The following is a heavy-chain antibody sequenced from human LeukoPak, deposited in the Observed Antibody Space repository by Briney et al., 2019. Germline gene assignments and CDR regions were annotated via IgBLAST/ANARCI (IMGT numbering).Heavy chain of an antibody. V-gene: IGHV4-59*01. CDR2: IYYSGST. J-gene: IGHJ3*02. Sequence: SETLSLTCTVSGGSISSYYWSWIRQPPGKGLEWIGYIYYSGSTNYNPSLKSRVTISVDTSKNQFSLKLSSVTAADAAVYYCARERYSGSYYTSDAFDIWGQGTMVTVSS. CDR1: GGSISSYY. CDR3: ARERYSGSYYTSDAFDI. D-gene: IGHD1-26*01.